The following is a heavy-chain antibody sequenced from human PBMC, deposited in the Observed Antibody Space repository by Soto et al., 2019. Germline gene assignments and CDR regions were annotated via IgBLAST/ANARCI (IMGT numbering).Heavy chain of an antibody. D-gene: IGHD2-2*01. CDR2: VWRGGTT. J-gene: IGHJ4*01. CDR3: GKEGIFIVVAETP. CDR1: WFTVSSRY. V-gene: IGHV3-53*01. Sequence: GSLRLSCAASWFTVSSRYMGWVRQGPGKGLAWVSVVWRGGTTYHADSVKGRFTVSRDESRNTLYLQMNSLRVGDTTVYYSGKEGIFIVVAETPGGQGTLHTVSS.